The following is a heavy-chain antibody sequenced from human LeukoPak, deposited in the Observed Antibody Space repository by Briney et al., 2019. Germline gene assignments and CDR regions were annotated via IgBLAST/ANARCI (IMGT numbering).Heavy chain of an antibody. D-gene: IGHD3-16*01. CDR3: ARHGGHYYYGMDV. CDR1: GGSISSSSYY. CDR2: IYYSGST. V-gene: IGHV4-39*01. Sequence: SETLSLTCTVSGGSISSSSYYLGWIREPPGKGLEWIGSIYYSGSTYYNPSLKSRVTISVDTSKNQFSLKLSSVTAADTAVYYCARHGGHYYYGMDVWGQGTTVTVSS. J-gene: IGHJ6*02.